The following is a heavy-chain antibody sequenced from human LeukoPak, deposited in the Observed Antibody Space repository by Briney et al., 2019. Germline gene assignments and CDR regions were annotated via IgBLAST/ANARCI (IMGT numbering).Heavy chain of an antibody. D-gene: IGHD2-2*01. J-gene: IGHJ6*02. CDR1: GYTFTGYY. Sequence: ASVKVSCKASGYTFTGYYMHWVRQAPGQGLEWMGWINPNSGGTNYAQKFQGRVTMTRDTSISTAYMELSSLRSEDTAVYYCAREIVVPAAMVGGYYYGMDVWGQGTTVTVSS. V-gene: IGHV1-2*02. CDR2: INPNSGGT. CDR3: AREIVVPAAMVGGYYYGMDV.